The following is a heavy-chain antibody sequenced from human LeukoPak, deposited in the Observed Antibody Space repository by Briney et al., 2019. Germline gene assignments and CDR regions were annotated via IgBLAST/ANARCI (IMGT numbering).Heavy chain of an antibody. D-gene: IGHD3-22*01. J-gene: IGHJ1*01. Sequence: GGSLRLTWAASGFTVNSNYMSWVRQAPGKGLEWVSVIYSGGNTYYADSVKGRFTISRDNSKNTLYLQMNSLRAEDTAVYYCALGDTSGYYYFQHWGQGTLVTVSS. V-gene: IGHV3-53*01. CDR3: ALGDTSGYYYFQH. CDR2: IYSGGNT. CDR1: GFTVNSNY.